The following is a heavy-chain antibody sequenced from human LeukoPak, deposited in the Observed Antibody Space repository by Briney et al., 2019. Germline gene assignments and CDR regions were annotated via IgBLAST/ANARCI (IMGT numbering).Heavy chain of an antibody. J-gene: IGHJ4*02. CDR1: GGSISSSSYY. Sequence: PSETLSLTCTVSGGSISSSSYYWGWIRQPPGKGLEWIGSIYYSGSTYYNPSLKSRVTISVDTSKNQFSLKLSSVTAADTAVYYCARDPEAIDYWGQGTLVTVSS. CDR3: ARDPEAIDY. V-gene: IGHV4-39*07. CDR2: IYYSGST.